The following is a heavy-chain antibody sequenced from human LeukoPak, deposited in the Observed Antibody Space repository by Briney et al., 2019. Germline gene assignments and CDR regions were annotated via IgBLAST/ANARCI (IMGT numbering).Heavy chain of an antibody. J-gene: IGHJ6*02. CDR1: GGTFSSYA. CDR2: IIPIFGTA. CDR3: ARVPHDCSGGSCYSVSPYGMDV. V-gene: IGHV1-69*05. D-gene: IGHD2-15*01. Sequence: SVKVSCKASGGTFSSYAISWVRQAPGQGLEWMGGIIPIFGTANYAQKFQGRVTITTDESTSTAYMELSSLKAEDTAVYYCARVPHDCSGGSCYSVSPYGMDVWGQGTTVTVSS.